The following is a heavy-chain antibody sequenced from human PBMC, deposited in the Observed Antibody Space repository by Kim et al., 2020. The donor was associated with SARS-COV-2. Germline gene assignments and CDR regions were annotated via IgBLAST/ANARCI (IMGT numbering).Heavy chain of an antibody. CDR2: IDPSDSYT. V-gene: IGHV5-10-1*01. J-gene: IGHJ6*02. D-gene: IGHD4-17*01. CDR3: ARRATTDYYYGMDV. Sequence: GESLKISCKGSVYSFTSYWISWVRQMPGKGLEWMGRIDPSDSYTNYSPSFQGHVTISADKSISTAYLQWSSLKASDTAMYYCARRATTDYYYGMDVWGQGTTVTVSS. CDR1: VYSFTSYW.